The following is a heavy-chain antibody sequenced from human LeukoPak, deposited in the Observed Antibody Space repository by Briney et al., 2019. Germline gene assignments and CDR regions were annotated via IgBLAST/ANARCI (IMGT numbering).Heavy chain of an antibody. Sequence: PSETLSLTCTVSGGSISSYYWSWFRQPPGEGLEWIGYIYYSGSTNYNPSLKSRVTISVDTSKNQFSLKLSSVTAADTAVYYCARNGENYYDSSGYYSPHYFDYWGQGTLVTVSS. CDR3: ARNGENYYDSSGYYSPHYFDY. D-gene: IGHD3-22*01. J-gene: IGHJ4*02. CDR1: GGSISSYY. V-gene: IGHV4-59*01. CDR2: IYYSGST.